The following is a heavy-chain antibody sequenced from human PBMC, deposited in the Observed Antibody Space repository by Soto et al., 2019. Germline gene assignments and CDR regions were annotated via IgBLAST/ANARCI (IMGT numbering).Heavy chain of an antibody. Sequence: SETLSLTCTVSGGSISSYYWSWIRQPPGKGLEWIGYIYYSGSTNYNPSLKSRVTISVDTSKNQFSLKLSSVTAADTAVYSCARDKRRDYYDSSGYSLFDYWGQGTLVTVSS. V-gene: IGHV4-59*01. CDR1: GGSISSYY. CDR3: ARDKRRDYYDSSGYSLFDY. D-gene: IGHD3-22*01. J-gene: IGHJ4*02. CDR2: IYYSGST.